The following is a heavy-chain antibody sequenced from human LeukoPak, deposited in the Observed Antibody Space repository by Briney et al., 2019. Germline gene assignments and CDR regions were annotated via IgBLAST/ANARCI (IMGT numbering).Heavy chain of an antibody. CDR1: GGSISSYY. CDR3: ARGPYSSGWYERYYGMDV. J-gene: IGHJ6*02. CDR2: IYYSGST. V-gene: IGHV4-59*12. Sequence: PSETLSLTCTVSGGSISSYYWSWIRQPPGKGLEWIGYIYYSGSTNYNPSLKSRVTISVDTSKNQFSLKLSSVTAADTAVYYCARGPYSSGWYERYYGMDVWGQGTTVTVSS. D-gene: IGHD6-19*01.